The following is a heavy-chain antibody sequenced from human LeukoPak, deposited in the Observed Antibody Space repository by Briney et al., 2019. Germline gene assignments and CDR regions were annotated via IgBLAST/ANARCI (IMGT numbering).Heavy chain of an antibody. V-gene: IGHV4-39*07. CDR1: GGSISSSSYY. Sequence: SSETLSLTCTVSGGSISSSSYYWGWIRQPPGKGLEWIGSIYHSGSTYYNPSLKSRVTISVDTSKNQFSLKLSSVTAADTAVYYCARGVQLWLPGTPDYWGQGTLVTVSS. CDR2: IYHSGST. J-gene: IGHJ4*02. D-gene: IGHD5-18*01. CDR3: ARGVQLWLPGTPDY.